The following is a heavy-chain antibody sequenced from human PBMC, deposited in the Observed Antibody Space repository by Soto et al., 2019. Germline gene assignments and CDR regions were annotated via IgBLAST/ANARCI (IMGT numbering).Heavy chain of an antibody. CDR1: GDSVSSNSAA. CDR3: AAARKTGYCSSTSCYSGKAYYYYGMDV. Sequence: PSQTLSLTCAISGDSVSSNSAAWNWIRQSPSRGLEWLGRTYYRSKWYNDYAVSVKSRITINPDTSKNQFSLQLNSVTPEDTAVYYCAAARKTGYCSSTSCYSGKAYYYYGMDVWGQGTTVTVSS. J-gene: IGHJ6*02. CDR2: TYYRSKWYN. D-gene: IGHD2-2*01. V-gene: IGHV6-1*01.